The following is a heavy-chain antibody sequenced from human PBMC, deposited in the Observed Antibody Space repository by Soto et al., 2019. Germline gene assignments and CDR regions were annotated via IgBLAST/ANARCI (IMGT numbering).Heavy chain of an antibody. CDR1: GGSFSGYY. CDR2: INHSGST. Sequence: QVQLQQWGAGLLKPSETLSLTCAVYGGSFSGYYWSWIRQPPGKGLEWIGEINHSGSTNYNPSLKSRVTISVDTSKNQFSLKLSSVTAADTAVYYCARWEWEPDRKYYFDYWGQGTLVTVSS. V-gene: IGHV4-34*01. J-gene: IGHJ4*02. D-gene: IGHD1-26*01. CDR3: ARWEWEPDRKYYFDY.